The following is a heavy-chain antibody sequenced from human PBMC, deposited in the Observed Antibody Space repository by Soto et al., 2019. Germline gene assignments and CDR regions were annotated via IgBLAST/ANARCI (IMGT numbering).Heavy chain of an antibody. D-gene: IGHD6-13*01. CDR3: ANQRYSSSWYPDY. V-gene: IGHV3-30-3*01. CDR2: ISYDGSNK. J-gene: IGHJ4*02. CDR1: GFTFSSYA. Sequence: QVQLVESGGGVVQPGRSLRLSCAASGFTFSSYAMHWVRQAPGKGLEWVAVISYDGSNKYYADSVKGRFTISRDNSKNTLYLQMNSLRAEDTAVYYCANQRYSSSWYPDYWGQGTLVTVSS.